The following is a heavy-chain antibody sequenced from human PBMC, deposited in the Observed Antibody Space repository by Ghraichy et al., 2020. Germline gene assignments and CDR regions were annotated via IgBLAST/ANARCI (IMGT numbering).Heavy chain of an antibody. V-gene: IGHV1-18*04. D-gene: IGHD3-16*01. CDR1: GYTFVSYG. Sequence: ASVKVSCQPSGYTFVSYGITWVRQAPGQGLEWMGWISTYNGQTNYPQRLQGRVTMTSDTSTSTVYMELRSLTFDDTAVYYCGRSTALVGGWFDPWGQGTLLTVSS. CDR3: GRSTALVGGWFDP. J-gene: IGHJ5*02. CDR2: ISTYNGQT.